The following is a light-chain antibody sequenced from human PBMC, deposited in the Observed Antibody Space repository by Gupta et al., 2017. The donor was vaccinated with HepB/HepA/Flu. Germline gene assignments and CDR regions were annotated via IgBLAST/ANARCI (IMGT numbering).Light chain of an antibody. Sequence: SYELTQPLSVSVALGQTARITCGGNNIGGKTVHWYQQRPGQAPVLFMYRNSNRPSGIPERFSGSNSGNTATLTISRAQVGDEADYYCQVWDSNTYVFGTGTKVTVL. CDR3: QVWDSNTYV. V-gene: IGLV3-9*01. CDR1: NIGGKT. CDR2: RNS. J-gene: IGLJ1*01.